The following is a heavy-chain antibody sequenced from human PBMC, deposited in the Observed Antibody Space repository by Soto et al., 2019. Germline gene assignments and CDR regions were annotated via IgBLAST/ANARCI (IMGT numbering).Heavy chain of an antibody. J-gene: IGHJ6*02. CDR2: IDPSDSYT. CDR3: ARRDIVVVPGAPKYGMDV. Sequence: PGESLKISCKGSGYSFTSYWISWVRQMPGKGLEWMGRIDPSDSYTNYSPSFQGHVTISADKSISTAYLQWSSLKASDTAMYYCARRDIVVVPGAPKYGMDVCCPGLTLLVSS. V-gene: IGHV5-10-1*01. D-gene: IGHD2-2*01. CDR1: GYSFTSYW.